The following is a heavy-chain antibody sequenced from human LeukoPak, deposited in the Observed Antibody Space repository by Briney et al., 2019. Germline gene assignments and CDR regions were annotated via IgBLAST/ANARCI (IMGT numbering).Heavy chain of an antibody. Sequence: PGGSLRLSCAAPGFTFSSYAMHWVRQAPGKGLEYVSAISSNGGSTYYANSVKGRFTISRDNSKNTLYLQMGSLRAGDMAVYYCAREVPADYWGQGTLVTVSS. CDR2: ISSNGGST. CDR1: GFTFSSYA. CDR3: AREVPADY. J-gene: IGHJ4*02. V-gene: IGHV3-64*01.